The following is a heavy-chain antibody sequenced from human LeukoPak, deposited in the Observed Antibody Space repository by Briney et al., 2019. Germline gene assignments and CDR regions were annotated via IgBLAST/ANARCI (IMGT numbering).Heavy chain of an antibody. CDR3: ARDSGRGWFFDY. CDR2: ISYDGSKK. CDR1: GFIFSSYA. D-gene: IGHD6-19*01. J-gene: IGHJ4*02. V-gene: IGHV3-30-3*01. Sequence: GRSLRLSCAASGFIFSSYAMHWVRQAPGKGLEWVAVISYDGSKKFYGDSVKGRFTISRDNSNNTLYLQMNSLRAEDTALYYCARDSGRGWFFDYWGQGTLVTVSS.